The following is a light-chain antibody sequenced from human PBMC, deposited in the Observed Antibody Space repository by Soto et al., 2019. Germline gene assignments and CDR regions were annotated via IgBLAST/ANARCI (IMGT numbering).Light chain of an antibody. CDR1: QTISSW. V-gene: IGKV1-5*03. CDR2: KAS. Sequence: DIQMTQSPSTLSGSVGDRVTITCRASQTISSWLAWYQQKPGKAPKLLIYKASTLKSGVPSRFSGSGSGTEFTLTISSLQPDDFATYYCQQSYSSPATFGLGTKVDIK. J-gene: IGKJ1*01. CDR3: QQSYSSPAT.